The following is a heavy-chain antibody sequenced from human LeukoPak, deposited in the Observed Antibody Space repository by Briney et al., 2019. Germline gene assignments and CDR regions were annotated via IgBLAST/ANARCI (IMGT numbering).Heavy chain of an antibody. CDR1: GGSISTYS. Sequence: SETLSLTCSVSGGSISTYSWSWIRLPPGKGLEWVGHMYYGGTTKYNPSLKSRVTISVDTSKNQFSLRLSSVTAADTAVYFCARAGSIYGWFDYWGQGTLVTVSS. D-gene: IGHD5-18*01. J-gene: IGHJ4*02. V-gene: IGHV4-59*13. CDR3: ARAGSIYGWFDY. CDR2: MYYGGTT.